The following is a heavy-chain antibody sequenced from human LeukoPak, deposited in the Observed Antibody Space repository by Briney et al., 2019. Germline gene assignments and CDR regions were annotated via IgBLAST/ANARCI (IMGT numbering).Heavy chain of an antibody. CDR2: ISYDGSNK. V-gene: IGHV3-30-3*01. CDR3: AREYSSSRYYYYVMDV. Sequence: GGSLRLACAASGFTFSSCAMHWVRQAPGKGLEWVAVISYDGSNKYYADSVKGRFTISRDNSKNTLYLQMNSLRAEDTAVYYCAREYSSSRYYYYVMDVWGQGTTVTVSS. J-gene: IGHJ6*02. D-gene: IGHD6-6*01. CDR1: GFTFSSCA.